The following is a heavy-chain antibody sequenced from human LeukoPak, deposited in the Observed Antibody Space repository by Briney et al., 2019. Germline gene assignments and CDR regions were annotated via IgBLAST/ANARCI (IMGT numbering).Heavy chain of an antibody. D-gene: IGHD3-10*01. Sequence: PSQTLSLTCTVSGASISSGNYYWSWVRQHPGKGLEWIGYIYHSGSTHYNPSLNSRGTISPDTSKNQFSLKLSSVTAADTATYYWARGIQRSYGSGGYSFHFDSWGRGTLVTVSP. V-gene: IGHV4-31*03. CDR3: ARGIQRSYGSGGYSFHFDS. CDR2: IYHSGST. CDR1: GASISSGNYY. J-gene: IGHJ4*02.